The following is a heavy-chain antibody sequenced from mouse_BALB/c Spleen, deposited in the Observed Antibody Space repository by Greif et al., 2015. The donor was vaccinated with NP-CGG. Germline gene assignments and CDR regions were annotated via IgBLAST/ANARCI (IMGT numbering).Heavy chain of an antibody. CDR2: VDPANGNT. V-gene: IGHV14-3*02. CDR1: GFNIKDTY. J-gene: IGHJ3*01. CDR3: ARNDGFAY. Sequence: VQLQQSGAELVKPGSSVKLSCTASGFNIKDTYMHWVKQRPEQGLEWIGRVDPANGNTKYDPKFQGKATITADTSSNTAYLQLSSLTSEDTAVYYCARNDGFAYWGQGTLVTVSA. D-gene: IGHD2-12*01.